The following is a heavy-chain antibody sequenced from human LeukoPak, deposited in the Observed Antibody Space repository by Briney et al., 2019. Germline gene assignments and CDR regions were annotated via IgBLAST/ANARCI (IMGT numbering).Heavy chain of an antibody. V-gene: IGHV3-49*04. CDR1: GFTFSDSG. Sequence: GGSLRLSCTVSGFTFSDSGLSWVRQAPGKGLEWVGFIRSERYGGTTEYVASVKGRLTISRDDSKTIAYLHLNTLKAEDTAVYYCARDLREWEPNAFDVWGQGTMVNVSP. CDR3: ARDLREWEPNAFDV. D-gene: IGHD1-26*01. CDR2: IRSERYGGTT. J-gene: IGHJ3*01.